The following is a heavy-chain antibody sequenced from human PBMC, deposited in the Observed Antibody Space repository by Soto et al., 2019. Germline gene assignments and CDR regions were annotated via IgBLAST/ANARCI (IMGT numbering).Heavy chain of an antibody. CDR2: IYYSGNT. Sequence: PSETLSLTCTVSGGSISSGGYYWSWIRQHPGKGLEWIGYIYYSGNTYYNPSPKSRVTISEDTSKNQFSLKLSSVTAADTAVYYCARATYYYDSSGYSDRVLDYWGQGTLVTVSS. CDR1: GGSISSGGYY. CDR3: ARATYYYDSSGYSDRVLDY. D-gene: IGHD3-22*01. J-gene: IGHJ4*02. V-gene: IGHV4-31*03.